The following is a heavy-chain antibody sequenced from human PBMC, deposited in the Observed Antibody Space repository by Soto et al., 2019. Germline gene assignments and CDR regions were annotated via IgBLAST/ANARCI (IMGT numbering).Heavy chain of an antibody. V-gene: IGHV6-1*01. CDR3: AREYSTGWST. J-gene: IGHJ4*02. CDR1: GDSVSNNSAA. CDR2: TYYRSKWYN. D-gene: IGHD6-19*01. Sequence: PSPTLSLTCAISGDSVSNNSAAWNWIRQSPSRGLEWLGRTYYRSKWYNEYALSVKSRITINPDTSKNQFSLQLNSLTPDDTAIYYCAREYSTGWSTWGQGTLVTVSS.